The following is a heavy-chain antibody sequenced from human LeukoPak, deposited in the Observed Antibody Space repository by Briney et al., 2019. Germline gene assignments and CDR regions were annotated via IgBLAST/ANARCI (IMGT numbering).Heavy chain of an antibody. V-gene: IGHV4-39*07. CDR3: ARALSHCSGGSCYSHYYYMDV. Sequence: SETLSLTCTVSGGSITSGSYYWGWIRQPPGKGLEWIGEINHSGSTNYNPSLKSRVTISVDTSKNQFSLKLSSVTAADTAVYYCARALSHCSGGSCYSHYYYMDVWGKGTTVTVSS. D-gene: IGHD2-15*01. CDR2: INHSGST. CDR1: GGSITSGSYY. J-gene: IGHJ6*03.